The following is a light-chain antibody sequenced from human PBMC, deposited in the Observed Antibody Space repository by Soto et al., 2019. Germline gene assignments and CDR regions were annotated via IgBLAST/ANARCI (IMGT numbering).Light chain of an antibody. CDR3: QQCNTYPWT. J-gene: IGKJ1*01. CDR2: KAS. V-gene: IGKV1-5*03. Sequence: DMQMTQSPSTLSASVGDRVTITCRASQSISRWLAWNQQKPGKAPEVLIYKASSLESGVPSRFSGSGSGTEFTVTISSLQPDDFATYYCQQCNTYPWTFGQGTKVDIK. CDR1: QSISRW.